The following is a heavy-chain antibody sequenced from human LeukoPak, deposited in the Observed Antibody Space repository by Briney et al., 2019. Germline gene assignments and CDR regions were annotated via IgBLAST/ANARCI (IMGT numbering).Heavy chain of an antibody. Sequence: SSETLSLTCAVSGASISSGHWWSWVRQPPGKGLEWIGEIFHSGSTNYNPSHKSRVTISVDKSKNQFSLNLNSVTPEDTAVYYCARGYRLDTSIAARPNFDYWGQGTLVTVSS. CDR2: IFHSGST. V-gene: IGHV4-4*02. D-gene: IGHD6-6*01. CDR1: GASISSGHW. J-gene: IGHJ4*02. CDR3: ARGYRLDTSIAARPNFDY.